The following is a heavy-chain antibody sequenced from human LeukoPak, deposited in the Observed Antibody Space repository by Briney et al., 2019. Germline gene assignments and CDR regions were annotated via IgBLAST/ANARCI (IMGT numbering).Heavy chain of an antibody. Sequence: GGSLRLSCAASEFTFSTYHLNWVRQAPGKGLEWVAYISSSGRNSHYSDSVKGRFTISRDNAKDSLYLHMDSLRAEDTAVYYCARGAYSSGWAYFDHWGQGTLVTVSS. CDR3: ARGAYSSGWAYFDH. D-gene: IGHD6-19*01. CDR1: EFTFSTYH. J-gene: IGHJ4*02. V-gene: IGHV3-48*03. CDR2: ISSSGRNS.